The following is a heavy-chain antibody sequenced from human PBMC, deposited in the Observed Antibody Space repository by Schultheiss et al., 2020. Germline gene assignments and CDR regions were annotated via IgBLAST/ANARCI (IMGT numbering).Heavy chain of an antibody. D-gene: IGHD1-1*01. J-gene: IGHJ3*02. CDR3: ARGGVRLEDAFDI. CDR2: MNRGGRT. Sequence: SETLSLTCAVYGGSFSGYYWTWIRQPPGKGLEWIGEMNRGGRTNYNPSLTGRVTISLDASKNQFSLKLYTVTAADTAVYYCARGGVRLEDAFDIWGQGTMVTVSS. CDR1: GGSFSGYY. V-gene: IGHV4-34*01.